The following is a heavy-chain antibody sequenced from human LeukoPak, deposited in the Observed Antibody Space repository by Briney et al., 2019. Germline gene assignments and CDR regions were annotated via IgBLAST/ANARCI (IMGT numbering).Heavy chain of an antibody. CDR3: ASGMGYYFDY. CDR1: GYSFTTYG. V-gene: IGHV1-18*01. Sequence: ASVKVSCKASGYSFTTYGMSWVRQAPGQGLECMGWISVYNGDTNYAQTFQGRVTMTTDTSASTAYMELSRLRSDDTAVYYCASGMGYYFDYWGQGILVTVSS. CDR2: ISVYNGDT. D-gene: IGHD5-24*01. J-gene: IGHJ4*02.